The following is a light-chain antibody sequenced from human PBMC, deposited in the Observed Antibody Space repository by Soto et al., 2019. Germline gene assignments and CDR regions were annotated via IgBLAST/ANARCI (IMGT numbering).Light chain of an antibody. J-gene: IGKJ1*01. CDR2: GAS. Sequence: EIAMTQSPATLSVSPGERATLSCRASQSVSSNLAWYQQKPGQAPRLLIYGASTRATGIPARFSGSGSGTEFTLTISSLQSEDFAVYYCQQYNNWPPSRTFGQGTKVEIK. V-gene: IGKV3-15*01. CDR1: QSVSSN. CDR3: QQYNNWPPSRT.